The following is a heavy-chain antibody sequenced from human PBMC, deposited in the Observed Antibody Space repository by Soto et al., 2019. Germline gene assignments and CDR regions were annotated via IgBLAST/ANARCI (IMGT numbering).Heavy chain of an antibody. CDR2: IVVGSGNT. CDR1: GFTFTSSA. Sequence: ASVKVSCKASGFTFTSSAVQWVRQARGQRLEWIGWIVVGSGNTNYAQKFQERVTITRDMSTSTAYMELSSLRSEDTAVYYCAATLYLNYYGSGSYYMSGMDVWGQGTTVNVSS. V-gene: IGHV1-58*01. D-gene: IGHD3-10*01. J-gene: IGHJ6*02. CDR3: AATLYLNYYGSGSYYMSGMDV.